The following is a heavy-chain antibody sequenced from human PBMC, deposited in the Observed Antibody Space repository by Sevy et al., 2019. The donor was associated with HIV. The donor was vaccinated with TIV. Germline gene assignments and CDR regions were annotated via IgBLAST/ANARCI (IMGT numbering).Heavy chain of an antibody. CDR1: DDSITSSSSY. CDR2: IDYSRTK. CDR3: ARRRRGDFTHTYDY. V-gene: IGHV4-39*01. D-gene: IGHD2-21*02. Sequence: SETLSLTCTVSDDSITSSSSYWDWIRQPPGKGLAWIGSIDYSRTKYYNSPLKSRVTISVDMSKEQFSLRLTSVTAAYTAVYCWARRRRGDFTHTYDYWGQGALVTVSS. J-gene: IGHJ4*02.